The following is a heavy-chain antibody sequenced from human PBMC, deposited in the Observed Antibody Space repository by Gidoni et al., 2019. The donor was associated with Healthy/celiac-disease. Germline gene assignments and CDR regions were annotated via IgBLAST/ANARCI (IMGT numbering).Heavy chain of an antibody. J-gene: IGHJ5*02. CDR3: ARVVAVYDFWSLRFDP. CDR1: GGSFSGYY. Sequence: QVQLQQWGAGLLKPSETLSLTCAVYGGSFSGYYWSWIRQPPGKGLEWIGEINHSGSTNYNPSLKSRVTISVDTSKNQFSLKLSSVTAADTAVYYCARVVAVYDFWSLRFDPWGQGTLVTVSS. D-gene: IGHD3-3*01. CDR2: INHSGST. V-gene: IGHV4-34*01.